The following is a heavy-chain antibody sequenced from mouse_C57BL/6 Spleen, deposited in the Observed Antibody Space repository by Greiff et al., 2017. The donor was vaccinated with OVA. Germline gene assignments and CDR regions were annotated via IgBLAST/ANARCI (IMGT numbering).Heavy chain of an antibody. CDR2: ISYDGSN. J-gene: IGHJ4*01. V-gene: IGHV3-6*01. Sequence: EVKLMESGPGLVKPSQSLSLTCSVTGYSITSGYYWNWIRQFPGNKLEWMGYISYDGSNNYNPSLKNRISITRDTSKNQFFLKLNSVTTEDTATYYCARESGYNGYYAMDYWGQGTPVTVSS. D-gene: IGHD3-1*01. CDR1: GYSITSGYY. CDR3: ARESGYNGYYAMDY.